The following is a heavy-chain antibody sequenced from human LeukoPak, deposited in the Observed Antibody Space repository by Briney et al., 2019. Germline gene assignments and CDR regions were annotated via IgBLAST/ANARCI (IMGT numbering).Heavy chain of an antibody. CDR2: IYYSGST. V-gene: IGHV4-39*01. D-gene: IGHD4-17*01. Sequence: SETLSLTCTVSGGSIGSSSYYWGWIRQPPGKGLEWIGSIYYSGSTYYNPSLKSRVTISVDTSKNPCSLKLSSVTAADTAVYYCARPYGAAGLDWGQGTLVTVSS. CDR1: GGSIGSSSYY. CDR3: ARPYGAAGLD. J-gene: IGHJ4*02.